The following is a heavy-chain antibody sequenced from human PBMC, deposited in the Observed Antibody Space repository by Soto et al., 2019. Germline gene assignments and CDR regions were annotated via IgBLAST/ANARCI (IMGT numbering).Heavy chain of an antibody. CDR3: ARDSERFYFDY. CDR1: GFTFSSYG. J-gene: IGHJ4*02. V-gene: IGHV3-30*19. D-gene: IGHD1-1*01. Sequence: GGSLRLSCAASGFTFSSYGMHWVRQAPGKGLEWVAVIWYDGSNKYYADSVKGRFTISRDNSKNTLYLQMNSLRAEDTAVYYCARDSERFYFDYWGQGTLVTVSS. CDR2: IWYDGSNK.